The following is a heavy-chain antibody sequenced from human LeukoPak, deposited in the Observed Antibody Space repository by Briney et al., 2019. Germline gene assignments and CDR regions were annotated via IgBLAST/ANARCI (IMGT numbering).Heavy chain of an antibody. D-gene: IGHD1-26*01. CDR3: AKDSGGTYFYYYYYMDV. CDR1: GFSFSTYA. J-gene: IGHJ6*03. CDR2: ISAGGATI. Sequence: GGSLRLSCAASGFSFSTYAMSWVREAPGKGLEWVSAISAGGATIYYADSVKGRFTVSRDNSKNTLYLHMNSLRAEDTAIYYCAKDSGGTYFYYYYYMDVWGKGTTVTVSS. V-gene: IGHV3-23*01.